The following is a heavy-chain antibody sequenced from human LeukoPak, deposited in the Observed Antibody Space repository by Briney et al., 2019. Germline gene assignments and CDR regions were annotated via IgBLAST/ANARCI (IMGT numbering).Heavy chain of an antibody. D-gene: IGHD3-22*01. Sequence: ASVKVSCKASGGTFSSYAISWVRQAPGQGLEWMGGIIPIFGIANYAQKFQGRVTITADESTSTAYMELSSLRSEDTAVYYCARDTYYDSSGIDYWAREPWSPSPQ. CDR2: IIPIFGIA. CDR1: GGTFSSYA. J-gene: IGHJ4*02. CDR3: ARDTYYDSSGIDY. V-gene: IGHV1-69*13.